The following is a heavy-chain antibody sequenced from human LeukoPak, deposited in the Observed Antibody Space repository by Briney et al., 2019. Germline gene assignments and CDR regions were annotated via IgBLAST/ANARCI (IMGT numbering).Heavy chain of an antibody. CDR1: GGTFSSYA. D-gene: IGHD3-22*01. Sequence: SVKVSCKASGGTFSSYAISWVRQAPGQGLEWMGRIIPIFGIANYAQKFQGRVTITADKSTSTAYMELSSLRSEDTAVYDCASGYYYDSSGPVDYWGQGTLVTVSS. V-gene: IGHV1-69*04. CDR3: ASGYYYDSSGPVDY. J-gene: IGHJ4*02. CDR2: IIPIFGIA.